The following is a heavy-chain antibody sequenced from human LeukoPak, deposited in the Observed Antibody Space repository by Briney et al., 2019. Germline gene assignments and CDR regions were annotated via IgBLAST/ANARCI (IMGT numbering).Heavy chain of an antibody. CDR1: GGSISSNYF. CDR3: GRDSVEMGTIHSDY. V-gene: IGHV4-39*07. J-gene: IGHJ4*02. D-gene: IGHD5-24*01. Sequence: SETLSLTCTVSGGSISSNYFWGWIRQAPGKGLEWIGSIYYSGSTYYNPSLKSRVTISADMSKNQFSLRSYSVTAADTAVYYCGRDSVEMGTIHSDYWGQGTLVTVSS. CDR2: IYYSGST.